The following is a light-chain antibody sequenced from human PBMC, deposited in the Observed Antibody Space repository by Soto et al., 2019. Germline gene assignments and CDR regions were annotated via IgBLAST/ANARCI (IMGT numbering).Light chain of an antibody. CDR2: EVS. CDR3: SSYTSTSTLV. CDR1: SSDVGGYNY. Sequence: QSALTQPASVSGSPGQSITMSCTGTSSDVGGYNYISWYQQQPGKAPKLMIYEVSNRPSGVSNRFSGSKSGNTASLTISGLQAEDEADYYCSSYTSTSTLVFGGGTKVTVL. J-gene: IGLJ2*01. V-gene: IGLV2-14*01.